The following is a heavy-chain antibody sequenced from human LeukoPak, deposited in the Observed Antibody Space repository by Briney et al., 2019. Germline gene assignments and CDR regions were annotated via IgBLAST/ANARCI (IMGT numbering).Heavy chain of an antibody. D-gene: IGHD2-21*02. CDR1: GGSISSYY. V-gene: IGHV4-59*04. CDR2: IYYTGST. J-gene: IGHJ4*02. Sequence: SETLSLTCTVSGGSISSYYWSWIRQPPGKGLEWIGYIYYTGSTYYNPSLKSRVTISVDTSKNQFSLQLSSVTAADTAVFYCARRMVVTPTRGYFDYWGQGTLVTVSS. CDR3: ARRMVVTPTRGYFDY.